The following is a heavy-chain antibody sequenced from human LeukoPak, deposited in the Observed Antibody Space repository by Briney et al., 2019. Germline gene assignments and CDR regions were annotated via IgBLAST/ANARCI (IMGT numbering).Heavy chain of an antibody. Sequence: ASVKVSCKVSGYTLTELSMHWVRQAPGKGLEWMGGFDPEDGETIYAQKFQGRVTMTEDTSTDTAYMELSSLRSEDTAVYYCATDRYSSGWPDFDYWGQGTLVTVSP. D-gene: IGHD6-19*01. CDR1: GYTLTELS. CDR3: ATDRYSSGWPDFDY. J-gene: IGHJ4*02. CDR2: FDPEDGET. V-gene: IGHV1-24*01.